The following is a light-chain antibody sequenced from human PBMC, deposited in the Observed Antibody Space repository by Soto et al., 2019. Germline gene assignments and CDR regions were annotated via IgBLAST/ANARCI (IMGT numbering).Light chain of an antibody. CDR3: QQYDYWPT. CDR2: GAS. V-gene: IGKV3-15*01. CDR1: LSVGNN. J-gene: IGKJ2*01. Sequence: EVVMTQSPGTLSVSPGERAILSCRASLSVGNNLAWYQQRPGQPPRVVIYGASTRATGFSDRFSGSGSGTEFTLTITSLQSEDFAVYYGQQYDYWPTFGQGTKLEIK.